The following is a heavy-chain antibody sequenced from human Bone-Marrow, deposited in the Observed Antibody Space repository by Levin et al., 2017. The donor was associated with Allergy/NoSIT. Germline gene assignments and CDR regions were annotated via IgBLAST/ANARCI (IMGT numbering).Heavy chain of an antibody. CDR3: AKGRHDDTGDHYSFDF. Sequence: PGGSLRLSCAASGFIFTTYTMSWVRQAPGKGLEWVSGISGSGGNTYYADSVKGRFTISRDNSKNTVNLQMSSLRAEDTAVYYGAKGRHDDTGDHYSFDFWGQGTLVTVSS. CDR1: GFIFTTYT. V-gene: IGHV3-23*01. D-gene: IGHD2-8*02. CDR2: ISGSGGNT. J-gene: IGHJ4*02.